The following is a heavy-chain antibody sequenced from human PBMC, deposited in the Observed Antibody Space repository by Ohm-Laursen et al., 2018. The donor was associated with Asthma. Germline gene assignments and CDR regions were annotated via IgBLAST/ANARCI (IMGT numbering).Heavy chain of an antibody. J-gene: IGHJ4*02. D-gene: IGHD3-10*01. CDR2: ISGGGDNT. V-gene: IGHV3-23*01. Sequence: SLRLSCAASGFTFSSYAMSWVRQAPGKGLEWVSAISGGGDNTNYADSVKGRFTISRDESKNTLFLQMNSLRAGDTAVYYCAKDPWFSRPFAFDYWGQGTLVTVSS. CDR3: AKDPWFSRPFAFDY. CDR1: GFTFSSYA.